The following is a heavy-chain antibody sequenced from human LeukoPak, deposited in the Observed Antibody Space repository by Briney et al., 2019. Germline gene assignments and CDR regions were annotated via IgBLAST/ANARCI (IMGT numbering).Heavy chain of an antibody. CDR1: GYTFINYN. V-gene: IGHV1-18*01. J-gene: IGHJ4*02. CDR2: ISTYNGDT. CDR3: ARDGVFSGAYALGY. D-gene: IGHD3-16*01. Sequence: ASVKVSCKASGYTFINYNINWARQAPGQGLEWMGWISTYNGDTNSAQRLQGRVTMTTDTSTSTAYMELRSLRSDDTAVYYCARDGVFSGAYALGYWGQGTLVTVSS.